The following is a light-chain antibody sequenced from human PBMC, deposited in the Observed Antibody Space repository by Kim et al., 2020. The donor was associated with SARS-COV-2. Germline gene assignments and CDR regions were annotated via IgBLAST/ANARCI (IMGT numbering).Light chain of an antibody. CDR3: SSYTSSSTRV. Sequence: GQSTTISCRGTSGDVGGYNYVSWYQQHPGKAPKLMIYDVSNRPSGVSNRFSGSKSGNTASLTISGLQAEDEADYYCSSYTSSSTRVFGTGTKVTVL. CDR2: DVS. CDR1: SGDVGGYNY. V-gene: IGLV2-14*03. J-gene: IGLJ1*01.